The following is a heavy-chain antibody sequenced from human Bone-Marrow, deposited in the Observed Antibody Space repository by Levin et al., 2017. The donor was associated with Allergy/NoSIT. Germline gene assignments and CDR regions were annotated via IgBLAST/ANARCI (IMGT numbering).Heavy chain of an antibody. CDR1: GFTLSSFW. V-gene: IGHV3-74*01. CDR2: ISDDGNTI. CDR3: GRDLSGDSDY. Sequence: GGSLRLSCAVSGFTLSSFWMHWVRQAPGKGLVWVSRISDDGNTIYYADFVKGRFTISRDYAKNTLYLQMNSLRAEDTGVYYCGRDLSGDSDYWGQGALVTVSS. J-gene: IGHJ4*02. D-gene: IGHD3-9*01.